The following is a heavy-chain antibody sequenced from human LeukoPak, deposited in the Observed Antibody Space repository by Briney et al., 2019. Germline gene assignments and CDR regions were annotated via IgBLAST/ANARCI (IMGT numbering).Heavy chain of an antibody. D-gene: IGHD3-22*01. CDR1: GFTFSSYG. CDR3: AKDQYPRTYYYDSSGSPRDY. V-gene: IGHV3-30*18. J-gene: IGHJ4*02. Sequence: PGRSLRLSCAASGFTFSSYGMHWVRQAPGKGLEWVAVISYGGSNKYYADSVKGRFTISRDNSKNTLYLQMNSLRAEDTAVYYCAKDQYPRTYYYDSSGSPRDYWGQGTLATVSS. CDR2: ISYGGSNK.